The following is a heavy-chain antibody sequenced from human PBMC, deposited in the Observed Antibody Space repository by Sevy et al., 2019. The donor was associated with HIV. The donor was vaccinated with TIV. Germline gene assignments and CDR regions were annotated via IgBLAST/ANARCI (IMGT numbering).Heavy chain of an antibody. Sequence: GGSLRLSCAASGFTFNMYGMHWVRQAPGKGLEWVGQIWYDGSIKKYADSVKGRFTISRDNSKGTLYLQMNSLRGEDTAVYVCASAHNLDDAFDIWGQGTMVTVSS. J-gene: IGHJ3*02. CDR3: ASAHNLDDAFDI. D-gene: IGHD1-1*01. V-gene: IGHV3-33*08. CDR2: IWYDGSIK. CDR1: GFTFNMYG.